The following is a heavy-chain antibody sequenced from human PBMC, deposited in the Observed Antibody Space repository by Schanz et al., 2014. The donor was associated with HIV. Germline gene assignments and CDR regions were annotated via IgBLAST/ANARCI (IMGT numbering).Heavy chain of an antibody. J-gene: IGHJ3*01. CDR3: AREGESSGRAGLFDL. D-gene: IGHD6-19*01. CDR1: GFTFRSYG. V-gene: IGHV3-30*03. CDR2: ISSDGTNK. Sequence: QVHLVESGGGVVQPGRSLRLSCAASGFTFRSYGMHWVRQAPGKGLEWVADISSDGTNKYYADSVKGRFTISRDNSKNTLYLQMNSLRPEDTAVYYCAREGESSGRAGLFDLWGQGAMVTVSS.